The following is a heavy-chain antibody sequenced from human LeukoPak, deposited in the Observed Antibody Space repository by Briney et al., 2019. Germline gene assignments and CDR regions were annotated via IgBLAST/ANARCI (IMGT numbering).Heavy chain of an antibody. D-gene: IGHD4-17*01. J-gene: IGHJ4*02. V-gene: IGHV1-2*02. CDR2: INPNSGGT. CDR3: ARVLRYGDYLTTLGY. Sequence: ASVKVSCKASGYTFTGYYMHWVRQAPGQGLEWMGWINPNSGGTNYAQKFQGRVTMTRDMSTSTVYMELSSLRSEDTAVYYCARVLRYGDYLTTLGYWGQGTLVTVSS. CDR1: GYTFTGYY.